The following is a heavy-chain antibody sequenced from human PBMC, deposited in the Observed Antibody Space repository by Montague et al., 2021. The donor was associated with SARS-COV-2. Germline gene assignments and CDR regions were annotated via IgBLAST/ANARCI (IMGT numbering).Heavy chain of an antibody. Sequence: SETLSLTCTVSGGSISNYYWSWIRQPPGKGLEWIGEINHRGSTNYNPSLKSRVIISVDTSKNQFSLRLSSVTAADTAVYYCARGTGPRSITLFGVIISGHVLDIWGQGTMVTVSS. CDR3: ARGTGPRSITLFGVIISGHVLDI. CDR2: INHRGST. D-gene: IGHD3-3*01. V-gene: IGHV4-34*01. CDR1: GGSISNYY. J-gene: IGHJ3*02.